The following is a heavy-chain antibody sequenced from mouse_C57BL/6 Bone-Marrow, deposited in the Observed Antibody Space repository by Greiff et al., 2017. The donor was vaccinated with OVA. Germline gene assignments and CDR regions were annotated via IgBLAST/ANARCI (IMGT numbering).Heavy chain of an antibody. V-gene: IGHV1-82*01. CDR1: GYAFSSSW. Sequence: QVQLQQSGPELVKPGASVKISCKASGYAFSSSWMNWVKQRPGKGLEWIGRIYPGDGDTNYNGKFKGKATLTADKSSSTAYMQLSSLTSEDSAVYFGARSYYSNFWYFDVWGTGTTVTVSS. CDR3: ARSYYSNFWYFDV. D-gene: IGHD2-5*01. J-gene: IGHJ1*03. CDR2: IYPGDGDT.